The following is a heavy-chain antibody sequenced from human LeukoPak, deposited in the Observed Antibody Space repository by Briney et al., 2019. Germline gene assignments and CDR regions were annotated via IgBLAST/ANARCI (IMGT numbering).Heavy chain of an antibody. D-gene: IGHD5-12*01. Sequence: SVKVSCKASGGTFSSYVVDWVRQAPGQGLEWMGSIIPVFGPANYAQKFQGRVTITADETTSTAYMELTSLRSEDTAVYYCARRRIVATRSPIDYWGQGTLVIVSS. CDR2: IIPVFGPA. J-gene: IGHJ4*02. CDR3: ARRRIVATRSPIDY. V-gene: IGHV1-69*13. CDR1: GGTFSSYV.